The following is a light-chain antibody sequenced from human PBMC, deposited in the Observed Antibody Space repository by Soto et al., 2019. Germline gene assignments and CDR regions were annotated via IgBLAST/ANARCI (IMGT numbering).Light chain of an antibody. J-gene: IGKJ1*01. CDR1: QSISSY. Sequence: DIQMTQSPSSLSASVGDRVTITCRASQSISSYLNWYQQKPGKAPKLLIYAASSLQSGVPSRFSGSGSGTDFTLTISSLQPEDFATDYCQQSYSTLTWTFGQRTKVEIK. CDR3: QQSYSTLTWT. CDR2: AAS. V-gene: IGKV1-39*01.